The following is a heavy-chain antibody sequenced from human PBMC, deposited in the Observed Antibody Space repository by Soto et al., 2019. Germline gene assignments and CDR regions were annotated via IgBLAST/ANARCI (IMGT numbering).Heavy chain of an antibody. J-gene: IGHJ4*02. CDR1: GFTFSSYW. D-gene: IGHD6-6*01. Sequence: EVQLVESGGGLVQPGGSLRLSCAASGFTFSSYWMHWVRQAPGKGLVWVSRISGGGSTTNYADSVKGRFTISRDNAKKTLYLQMNSLRAEDTAVYYCARGGGSSPEGRDYWGQGTLVTVSS. CDR3: ARGGGSSPEGRDY. CDR2: ISGGGSTT. V-gene: IGHV3-74*01.